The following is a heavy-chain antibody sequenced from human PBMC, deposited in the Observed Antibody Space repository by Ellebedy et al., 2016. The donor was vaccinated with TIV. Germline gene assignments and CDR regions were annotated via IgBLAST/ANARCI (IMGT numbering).Heavy chain of an antibody. Sequence: GESLKISXAASGFTFSSYWMSWVRQAPGKGLEWVANIKQDGSEKYYVDSVKGRFTISRDNAKNSLYLQMNSLRAEDTALYYCAKDSLGMDVWGQGTTVTVSS. CDR1: GFTFSSYW. CDR3: AKDSLGMDV. V-gene: IGHV3-7*03. CDR2: IKQDGSEK. J-gene: IGHJ6*02.